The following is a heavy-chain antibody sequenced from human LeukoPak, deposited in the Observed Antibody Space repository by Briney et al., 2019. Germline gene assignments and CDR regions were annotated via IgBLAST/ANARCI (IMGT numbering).Heavy chain of an antibody. CDR3: ARGRDYGDYFDY. CDR2: IYADGKN. J-gene: IGHJ4*01. CDR1: GGSISGYY. D-gene: IGHD4-17*01. Sequence: PSETLSLTCIASGGSISGYYWSWIRQPAGKGLEWIGRIYADGKNNHNPALRSRVTMSVDTSKNQFSLKLYPGTAADTAGYYCARGRDYGDYFDYWGQGTLVTVSS. V-gene: IGHV4-4*07.